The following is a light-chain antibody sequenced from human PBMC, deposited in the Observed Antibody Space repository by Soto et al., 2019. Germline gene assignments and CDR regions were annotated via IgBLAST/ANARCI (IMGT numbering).Light chain of an antibody. Sequence: QAVVTQPPSASGTPGQRVTISCSGSSSNIGSNYVYWYQQLPGTAPKLLIYRNNQRPSGFPDRFSGCKSGTAASLAISGLRSEDEADYYCAAWDERLSGSYVFGPGTKLTVL. CDR2: RNN. CDR1: SSNIGSNY. J-gene: IGLJ1*01. V-gene: IGLV1-47*01. CDR3: AAWDERLSGSYV.